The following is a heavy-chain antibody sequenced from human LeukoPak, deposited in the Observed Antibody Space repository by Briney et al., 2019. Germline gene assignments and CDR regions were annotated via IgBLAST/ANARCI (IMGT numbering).Heavy chain of an antibody. D-gene: IGHD6-19*01. Sequence: SETLSLTCTVSGGSIRSGTDYWSWIRQPPGKGLEWIGEINHSGSTNYNPSLKSRVTVSVDTSKNQFSLKLSSVTAADTAVYYCARALRGIKRYSSGWFGYWGQGTLVTVSS. CDR2: INHSGST. J-gene: IGHJ4*02. CDR3: ARALRGIKRYSSGWFGY. CDR1: GGSIRSGTDY. V-gene: IGHV4-39*07.